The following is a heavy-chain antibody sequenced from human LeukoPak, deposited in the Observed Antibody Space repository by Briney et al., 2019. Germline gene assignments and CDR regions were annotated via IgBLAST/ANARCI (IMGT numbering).Heavy chain of an antibody. D-gene: IGHD6-13*01. J-gene: IGHJ4*02. Sequence: GESLKLSCEASGFTFSDYGMHWVRQAPGKGLEWVAVVSADQSHKQYADSVKGRVTISRDNSKNTLYLQLNSLRSEDTAVYYCAKGGVSDIGSWYGDYFDYWGQGTLVTVSP. CDR3: AKGGVSDIGSWYGDYFDY. V-gene: IGHV3-30*18. CDR1: GFTFSDYG. CDR2: VSADQSHK.